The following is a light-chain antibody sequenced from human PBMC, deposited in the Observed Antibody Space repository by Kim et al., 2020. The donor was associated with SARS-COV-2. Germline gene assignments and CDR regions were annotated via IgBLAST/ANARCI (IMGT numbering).Light chain of an antibody. CDR3: QAWDSSTVV. V-gene: IGLV3-1*01. CDR2: QDT. Sequence: SVSPVQTASITCSGAKLGDKYACWYQQKPGKSPVLVIYQDTKRPSGIPERFSGSNSGNTATLTISGTQAMDEADYYCQAWDSSTVVFGGGTQLTVL. J-gene: IGLJ2*01. CDR1: KLGDKY.